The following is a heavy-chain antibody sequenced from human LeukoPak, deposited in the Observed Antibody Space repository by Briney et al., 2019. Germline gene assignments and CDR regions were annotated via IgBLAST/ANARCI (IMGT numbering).Heavy chain of an antibody. CDR2: INHSGST. D-gene: IGHD1-14*01. V-gene: IGHV4-34*01. CDR1: GFTFSSYW. J-gene: IGHJ4*02. CDR3: ARGFDHRNSVLVY. Sequence: GSLRLSCAASGFTFSSYWMHWVRQAPGKGLEWIGEINHSGSTNYNPSLKSRVTISVDTSKNQFSLKLSSVTAADTAVYYCARGFDHRNSVLVYWDQGTLVTVSS.